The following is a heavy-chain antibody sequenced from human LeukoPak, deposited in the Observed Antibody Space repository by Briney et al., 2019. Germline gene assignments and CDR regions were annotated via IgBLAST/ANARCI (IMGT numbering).Heavy chain of an antibody. D-gene: IGHD5-24*01. V-gene: IGHV5-51*01. CDR2: IFPGDSDT. CDR1: GNSFSNYW. CDR3: VRQMATDY. J-gene: IGHJ4*02. Sequence: GESLKISCKGSGNSFSNYWIAWVRQMPGKGLEWMGIIFPGDSDTRYSPSFQGQVTMSADKSTSTAYLQWSSLKATDTAMYYCVRQMATDYWGQGTLVTVSS.